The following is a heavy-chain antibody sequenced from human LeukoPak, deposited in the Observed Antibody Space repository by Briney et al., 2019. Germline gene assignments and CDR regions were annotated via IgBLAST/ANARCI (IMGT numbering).Heavy chain of an antibody. D-gene: IGHD2-21*02. CDR1: GFTFSDYW. CDR2: IKQDGSEK. Sequence: GGSLRLSCVASGFTFSDYWMSWLRQAPGKGLEWVANIKQDGSEKYYVDSVKGRFTISRDNAKNSLYLQMNSLRAEDTAVYYCAREVTPYYWGQGTLVTVSS. CDR3: AREVTPYY. J-gene: IGHJ4*02. V-gene: IGHV3-7*01.